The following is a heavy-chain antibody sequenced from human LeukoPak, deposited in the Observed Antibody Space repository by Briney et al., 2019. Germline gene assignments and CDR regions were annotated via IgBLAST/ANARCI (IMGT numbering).Heavy chain of an antibody. CDR3: ARGGSRSYTSSTLDY. J-gene: IGHJ4*02. V-gene: IGHV4-59*12. D-gene: IGHD6-6*01. CDR2: ISYSGST. CDR1: GGSITVYY. Sequence: SETLSLTCSVSGGSITVYYWKWVRQSPGKGLEWIGSISYSGSTNYNPSLKSRVTISIDTSKNRFSLKVSSVIAADTAMYYCARGGSRSYTSSTLDYWGQGTLVTVSS.